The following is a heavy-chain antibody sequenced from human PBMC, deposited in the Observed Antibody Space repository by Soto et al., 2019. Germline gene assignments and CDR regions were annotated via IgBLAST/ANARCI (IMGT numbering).Heavy chain of an antibody. CDR3: AKRGGVVGGSEHTFFEY. CDR1: GFIFSNYG. J-gene: IGHJ4*02. CDR2: ISFDGKNR. D-gene: IGHD2-15*01. Sequence: QVQLVESGGGVVQPGKSLRLSCAASGFIFSNYGMHWVRQAPGKGLEWVALISFDGKNRNYADSVKGRFTIYRDNPKNTLDLEMNSLRPEDTAFYYCAKRGGVVGGSEHTFFEYWGQGTLVTVSS. V-gene: IGHV3-30*18.